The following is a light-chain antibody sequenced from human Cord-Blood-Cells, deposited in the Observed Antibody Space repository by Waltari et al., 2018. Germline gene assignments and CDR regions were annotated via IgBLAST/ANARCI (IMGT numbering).Light chain of an antibody. CDR3: MQGTHWP. V-gene: IGKV2-30*02. CDR2: KVS. CDR1: QSLVHSDGNTY. Sequence: DVVMTQSPLSLPVTLGQPASISCRSSQSLVHSDGNTYLNWFQQRPGQSPRSLMYKVSNRDYGVPDRFSGSGSGTDVTLKISRVEAEDVGVYDGMQGTHWPLGGGTKVEIK. J-gene: IGKJ4*01.